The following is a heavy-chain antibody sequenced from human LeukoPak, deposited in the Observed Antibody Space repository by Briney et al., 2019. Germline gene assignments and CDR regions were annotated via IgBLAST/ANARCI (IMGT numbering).Heavy chain of an antibody. J-gene: IGHJ4*02. CDR1: GFTFSSYA. D-gene: IGHD6-13*01. Sequence: GGSLRLSCAASGFTFSSYAMSWVRQAPGKGLEWVSAISGSGGSTYYAGSVKGRFTISRDNSKNTLYLQMNSLRAEDTAVYYCAKGFLTYSSSWLDYWGQGTLVTVSS. CDR2: ISGSGGST. V-gene: IGHV3-23*01. CDR3: AKGFLTYSSSWLDY.